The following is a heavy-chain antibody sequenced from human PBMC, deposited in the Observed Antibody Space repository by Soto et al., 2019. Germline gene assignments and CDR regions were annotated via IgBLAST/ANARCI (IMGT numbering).Heavy chain of an antibody. V-gene: IGHV3-21*01. CDR3: ARVGTSGYDLPLDY. J-gene: IGHJ4*02. D-gene: IGHD5-12*01. Sequence: GGSLRHSCAASGFTFSSYSMNWVRQAPGKGLEWVSSISSSSSYIYYADSVKGRFTISRDNAKNSLYLQMNSLRAEDTAVYYCARVGTSGYDLPLDYWGQGTLVTVSS. CDR1: GFTFSSYS. CDR2: ISSSSSYI.